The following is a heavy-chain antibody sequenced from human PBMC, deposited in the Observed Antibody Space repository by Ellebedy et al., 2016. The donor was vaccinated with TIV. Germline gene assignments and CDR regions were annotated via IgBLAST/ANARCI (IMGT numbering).Heavy chain of an antibody. CDR1: GGSISSDDRY. V-gene: IGHV4-30-4*01. Sequence: SETLSLTCIVSGGSISSDDRYWSWIRQPPGKGLEWIGYIYSSGSTYYNPSLKSRVTISMDTSKNQSSLKLSSVTAADTAVYYCARGDSSSSRIYYWGQGTLVTVYS. J-gene: IGHJ4*02. CDR2: IYSSGST. D-gene: IGHD6-6*01. CDR3: ARGDSSSSRIYY.